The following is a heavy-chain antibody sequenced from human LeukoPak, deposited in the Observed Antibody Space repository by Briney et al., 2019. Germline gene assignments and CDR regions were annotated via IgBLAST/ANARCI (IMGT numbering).Heavy chain of an antibody. CDR1: GGTFSSYA. CDR2: IIPIFGTT. J-gene: IGHJ6*03. D-gene: IGHD6-13*01. V-gene: IGHV1-69*06. Sequence: SVKVSCKASGGTFSSYAISWVRQAPAQGLEWLGGIIPIFGTTSYAQRFQGRVTITADKSTSTAYMELSSLRSEDTAVYYCARARDSSSWYFPLDYYYYMDVWGKGTTVTVSS. CDR3: ARARDSSSWYFPLDYYYYMDV.